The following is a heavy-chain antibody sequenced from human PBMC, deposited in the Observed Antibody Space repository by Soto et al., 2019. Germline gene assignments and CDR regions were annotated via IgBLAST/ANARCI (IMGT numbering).Heavy chain of an antibody. CDR1: GFIFSNYN. CDR2: ISSSSSYI. CDR3: AKDPTVTTSGWYFDL. D-gene: IGHD4-17*01. J-gene: IGHJ2*01. V-gene: IGHV3-48*01. Sequence: EVQLVESGGGLVQPGGSLRLSCAASGFIFSNYNMYWVRQAPGKGLEWVSYISSSSSYIYYADSVRGRFTISRDNSKNTLYLQMNSLRAEDTAEYYCAKDPTVTTSGWYFDLWGRGTLVTVSS.